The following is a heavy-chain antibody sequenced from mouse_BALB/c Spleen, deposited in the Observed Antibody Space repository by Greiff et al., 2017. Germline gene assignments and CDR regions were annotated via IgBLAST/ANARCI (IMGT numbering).Heavy chain of an antibody. V-gene: IGHV5-15*02. J-gene: IGHJ4*01. CDR1: GFTFSDYG. CDR3: ARDSYYGNYAMDY. CDR2: ISNLAYSI. D-gene: IGHD2-10*01. Sequence: EVQGVESGGGLVQPGGSRKLSCAASGFTFSDYGMAWVRQAPGKGPQWVAFISNLAYSIYYADTVTGRFTISRENAKNTLYLEMSSLRSEDTAMYYCARDSYYGNYAMDYWGQGTSVTVSS.